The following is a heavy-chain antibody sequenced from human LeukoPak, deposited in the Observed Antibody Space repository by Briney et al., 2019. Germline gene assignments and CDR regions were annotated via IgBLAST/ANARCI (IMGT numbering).Heavy chain of an antibody. CDR2: IYTSGST. D-gene: IGHD3-10*01. CDR3: AREGSGSYYMLSPFDY. Sequence: SETLSLTCTVSGGSISSYYWSWIRQPAGKGLEWIGRIYTSGSTNYNPSLKSRVTMSVDTSKNQFSLKPSSVTAADTAVYYCAREGSGSYYMLSPFDYWGQGTLVTVSS. J-gene: IGHJ4*02. CDR1: GGSISSYY. V-gene: IGHV4-4*07.